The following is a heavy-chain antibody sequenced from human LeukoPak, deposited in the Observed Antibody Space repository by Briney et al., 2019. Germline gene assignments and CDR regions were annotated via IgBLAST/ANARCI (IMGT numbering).Heavy chain of an antibody. CDR2: INPNSGGT. Sequence: ASVTVSCTASGYTFTGYYMHWVRQAPGQGLEWMGWINPNSGGTNYAQKFQGRVTMTRDTSISTAYMELSRLRSDDTAVYYCAYSSSEPAYFDYWGQATLVTVSS. D-gene: IGHD6-6*01. J-gene: IGHJ4*02. V-gene: IGHV1-2*02. CDR3: AYSSSEPAYFDY. CDR1: GYTFTGYY.